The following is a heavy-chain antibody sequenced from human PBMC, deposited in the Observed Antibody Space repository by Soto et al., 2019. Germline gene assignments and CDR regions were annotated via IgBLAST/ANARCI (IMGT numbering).Heavy chain of an antibody. D-gene: IGHD6-19*01. J-gene: IGHJ6*02. CDR2: IWYDGSNK. Sequence: QVQLVESGGGVVQPGRSLRLSCAASGFTFSSYGMHWVRQAPGKGLEWVAVIWYDGSNKYYADSVKGRFTISRDNSKNALYQHMNRLRAEDTAVYYCARDCLAVAPRSVLCYYGMDVWGQGTTVTVSS. V-gene: IGHV3-33*01. CDR1: GFTFSSYG. CDR3: ARDCLAVAPRSVLCYYGMDV.